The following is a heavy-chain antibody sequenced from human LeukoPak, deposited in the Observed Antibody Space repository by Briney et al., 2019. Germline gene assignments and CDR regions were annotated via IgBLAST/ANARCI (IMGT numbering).Heavy chain of an antibody. J-gene: IGHJ6*02. CDR2: IWYDGSNK. D-gene: IGHD3-9*01. CDR3: ARDRRIRYFNYGMDV. V-gene: IGHV3-33*01. Sequence: GRSLRLSCAASGFTFSSYGMHWVRQAPGKGLEWVAVIWYDGSNKYYADSVKGRFTISRDNSKNTLYLQMNSLRAEDTAVYYCARDRRIRYFNYGMDVWGQGTTVTVSS. CDR1: GFTFSSYG.